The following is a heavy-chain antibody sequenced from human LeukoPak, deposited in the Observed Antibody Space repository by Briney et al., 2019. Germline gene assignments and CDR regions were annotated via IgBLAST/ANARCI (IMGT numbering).Heavy chain of an antibody. Sequence: SETLSLTCTVSGHSISSGYYWSWIRQPPGKGLEWIGEINHSGSTNYNPSLKSRVTISVDTSKNQFSLKLSSVTAADTAVYYCARLAADENPGIAVAGSYYYYYYYMDVWGKGTTVTISS. CDR1: GHSISSGYY. CDR2: INHSGST. D-gene: IGHD6-19*01. V-gene: IGHV4-34*01. CDR3: ARLAADENPGIAVAGSYYYYYYYMDV. J-gene: IGHJ6*03.